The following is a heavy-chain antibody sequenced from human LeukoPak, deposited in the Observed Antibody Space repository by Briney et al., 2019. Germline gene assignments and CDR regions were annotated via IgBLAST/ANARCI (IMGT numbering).Heavy chain of an antibody. D-gene: IGHD3-10*01. Sequence: SETLPLTCAVYGGSFSGYYWSWIRQPPGKGLEWIGEINHSGSTNYNPSLKSRVTISVDTSKNQFSLKLSSVTAADTAVYYCARGFRYYGSGSYYNGQDYFDYWGQGTLVTVSS. V-gene: IGHV4-34*01. J-gene: IGHJ4*02. CDR1: GGSFSGYY. CDR2: INHSGST. CDR3: ARGFRYYGSGSYYNGQDYFDY.